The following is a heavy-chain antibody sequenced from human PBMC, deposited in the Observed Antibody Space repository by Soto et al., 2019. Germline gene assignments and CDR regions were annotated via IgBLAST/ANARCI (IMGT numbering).Heavy chain of an antibody. CDR3: ARPPESGEFFFVY. CDR2: IYYSGST. D-gene: IGHD7-27*01. Sequence: LSLTCTVSGGSISSSGYYWGWIRQPPGKVLEWIGSIYYSGSTYYNPSLKSRVTISVDTSKNQFSLKLSSVTAADTAVYYCARPPESGEFFFVYWGQGTLTIVSS. V-gene: IGHV4-39*01. J-gene: IGHJ4*02. CDR1: GGSISSSGYY.